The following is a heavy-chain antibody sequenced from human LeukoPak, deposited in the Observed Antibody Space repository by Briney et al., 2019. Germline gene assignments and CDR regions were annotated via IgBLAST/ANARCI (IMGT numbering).Heavy chain of an antibody. V-gene: IGHV3-21*06. J-gene: IGHJ4*02. D-gene: IGHD3-10*01. CDR3: TRDLPVPSLVRGIIIYGLIDY. Sequence: PGGSLRLSCEASGFTFSSISMNWVRQAPGKGLEWVSSISPGGETTYHADSVKGRFTTSRDNAKSSLYLQMNSLRAEDTALYYCTRDLPVPSLVRGIIIYGLIDYWGQGTLVTVSS. CDR1: GFTFSSIS. CDR2: ISPGGETT.